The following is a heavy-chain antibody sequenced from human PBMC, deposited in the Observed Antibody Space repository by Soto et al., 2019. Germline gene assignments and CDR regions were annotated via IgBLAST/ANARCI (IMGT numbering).Heavy chain of an antibody. V-gene: IGHV3-30*18. CDR2: ISYDGSNK. D-gene: IGHD1-26*01. CDR1: GLTFSSYG. Sequence: GGSLRLSCAASGLTFSSYGMHWVRQAPGKGLEWVAVISYDGSNKYYADSVKGRFTISRDNSKNTLYLQMNSLRAEDTAVYYCAEDRGSYGMDVWGQGTTVTVS. CDR3: AEDRGSYGMDV. J-gene: IGHJ6*02.